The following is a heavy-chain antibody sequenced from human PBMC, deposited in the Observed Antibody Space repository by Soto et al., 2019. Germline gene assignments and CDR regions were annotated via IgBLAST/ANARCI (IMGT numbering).Heavy chain of an antibody. V-gene: IGHV3-23*01. CDR1: GFTFSSYA. CDR2: ISGSGGST. Sequence: GGSLRLSCAASGFTFSSYAMSWVRQAPGKGLEWVSAISGSGGSTYYADSVKGRFTISRDNSKNTLYLQMNSLRAEDTAVYYCAKQAPTGTRLLRDRAFDIWGQGTMVTVSS. J-gene: IGHJ3*02. D-gene: IGHD1-26*01. CDR3: AKQAPTGTRLLRDRAFDI.